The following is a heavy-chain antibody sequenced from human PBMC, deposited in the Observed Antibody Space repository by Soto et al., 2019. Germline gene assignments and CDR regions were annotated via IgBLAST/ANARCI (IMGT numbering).Heavy chain of an antibody. CDR1: GYTFTSYG. V-gene: IGHV1-18*01. Sequence: ASVKVSCKASGYTFTSYGISWVRQAPGQGLEWMGWISAYNGNTNYAQKLQGRVTMTTDTSTSTAYMELRSLRSDDTAVYYCARPTYYDSSGGFEYWGQGTLVTVSS. CDR2: ISAYNGNT. J-gene: IGHJ4*02. D-gene: IGHD3-22*01. CDR3: ARPTYYDSSGGFEY.